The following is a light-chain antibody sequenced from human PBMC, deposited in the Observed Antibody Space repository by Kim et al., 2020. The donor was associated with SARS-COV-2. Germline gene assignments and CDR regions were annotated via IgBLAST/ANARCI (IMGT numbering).Light chain of an antibody. V-gene: IGLV2-14*03. CDR3: SSYTSSSTLGVYV. CDR1: SSDVGGYNY. Sequence: QSALTQPASVSGSPGQSITISCTGTSSDVGGYNYVSWYQQHPGKAPKLMIYDVSNRPSGVSNPFSGSKSGNTASLTISGLQAEDEADYYCSSYTSSSTLGVYVFGTGTKVTVL. J-gene: IGLJ1*01. CDR2: DVS.